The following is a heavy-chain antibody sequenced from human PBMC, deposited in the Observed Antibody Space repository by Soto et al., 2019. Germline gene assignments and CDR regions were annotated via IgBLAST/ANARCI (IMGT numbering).Heavy chain of an antibody. D-gene: IGHD4-17*01. Sequence: SETLSLTCTVSGGSVSSGSYYWSWIRQPPGKGLEWIGYIYYSGSTNYNPSLKSRVTISVDTSKNQFSLKLSSVTAADTAVYYCARSSQSAVTTIDYWGQGTLVTSPQ. CDR2: IYYSGST. V-gene: IGHV4-61*01. J-gene: IGHJ4*02. CDR1: GGSVSSGSYY. CDR3: ARSSQSAVTTIDY.